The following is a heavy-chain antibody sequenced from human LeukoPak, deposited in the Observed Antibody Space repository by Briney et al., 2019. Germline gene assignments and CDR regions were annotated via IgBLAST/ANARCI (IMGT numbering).Heavy chain of an antibody. V-gene: IGHV3-7*01. CDR2: IKQDGSEK. CDR3: ARESDIVARNWFDP. Sequence: PGGSLRLPCAASGFTFSSYWMSWVRQAPGKGLEWVANIKQDGSEKYYVDSVKGRFTISRDNAKNSLYLQMNSLRAEDTAVYYCARESDIVARNWFDPWGQGTLVTVSP. CDR1: GFTFSSYW. D-gene: IGHD5-12*01. J-gene: IGHJ5*02.